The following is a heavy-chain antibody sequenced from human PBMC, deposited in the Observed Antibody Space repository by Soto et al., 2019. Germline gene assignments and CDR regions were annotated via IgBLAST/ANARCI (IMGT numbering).Heavy chain of an antibody. CDR3: ARASLGLPHTSSSQHYYFYYGIDV. Sequence: PLESLKISCNASGYSFTSYWIRWVRQMPGKGLEWMGIIYPGDSDTRYSPSFQGQVTISAAKSISTAYLQWSSLKASDTPMYYCARASLGLPHTSSSQHYYFYYGIDVWGQGTPVTVSS. V-gene: IGHV5-51*01. J-gene: IGHJ6*02. CDR1: GYSFTSYW. D-gene: IGHD6-6*01. CDR2: IYPGDSDT.